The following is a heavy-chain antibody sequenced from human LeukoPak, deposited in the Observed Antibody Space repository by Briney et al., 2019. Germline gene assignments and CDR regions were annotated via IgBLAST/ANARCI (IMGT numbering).Heavy chain of an antibody. Sequence: ASVKVSCKASGYTFTSYGISWVRQATGQGLEWMGWMNPNSGNTGYAQKFQGRVTMTRNTSISTAYMELSSLRSEDTAVYYCARGDYGEQDYYYYMDVWGKGTTVTISS. CDR1: GYTFTSYG. J-gene: IGHJ6*03. V-gene: IGHV1-8*02. CDR2: MNPNSGNT. D-gene: IGHD4/OR15-4a*01. CDR3: ARGDYGEQDYYYYMDV.